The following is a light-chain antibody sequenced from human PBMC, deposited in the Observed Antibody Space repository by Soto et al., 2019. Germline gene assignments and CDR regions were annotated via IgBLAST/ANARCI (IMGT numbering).Light chain of an antibody. CDR2: EVS. V-gene: IGLV2-14*01. Sequence: QSALTQPASVSGSPGQSVTISCSGTSSDVGGYNYVSWYQQHPDKAPKLMIFEVSNRPLGVSDRFSGSKSGNTASLTISGLQVEDEADYYCSSFTSSSTLVFGSGTKLTVL. CDR3: SSFTSSSTLV. CDR1: SSDVGGYNY. J-gene: IGLJ1*01.